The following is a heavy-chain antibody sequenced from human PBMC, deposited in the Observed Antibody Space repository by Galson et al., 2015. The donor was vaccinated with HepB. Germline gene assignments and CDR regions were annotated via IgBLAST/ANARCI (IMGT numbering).Heavy chain of an antibody. CDR2: IYWDDDK. J-gene: IGHJ4*02. CDR1: VFSLSTRGVG. CDR3: AHRRELGDPGFDY. V-gene: IGHV2-5*02. Sequence: PALVKPTQNLTLTCTFSVFSLSTRGVGGGLSRQPPGKALEWLELIYWDDDKRYSPSLKSRLTITKYTSKNQVVLTMTNMDPVDTATYYCAHRRELGDPGFDYWGQGTMVTVSS. D-gene: IGHD1-26*01.